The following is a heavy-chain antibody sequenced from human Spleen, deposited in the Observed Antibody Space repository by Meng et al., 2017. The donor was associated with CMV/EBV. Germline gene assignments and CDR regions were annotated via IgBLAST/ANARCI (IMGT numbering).Heavy chain of an antibody. CDR1: GGSFSGYY. Sequence: QVRLQQWGAGLLKPSETLSLTCAVYGGSFSGYYWSWIRQPPGKGLEWIGEINHSGSTNYNPSLKSRVTISVDTSKNQFSLKLSSVTAADTAVYYCVRGRKPGYSSSWYSWGQGTLVTVSS. CDR2: INHSGST. D-gene: IGHD6-13*01. V-gene: IGHV4-34*01. CDR3: VRGRKPGYSSSWYS. J-gene: IGHJ4*02.